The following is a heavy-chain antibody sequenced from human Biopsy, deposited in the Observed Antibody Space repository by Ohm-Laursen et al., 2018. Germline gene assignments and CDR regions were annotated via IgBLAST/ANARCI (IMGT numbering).Heavy chain of an antibody. J-gene: IGHJ5*02. V-gene: IGHV4-31*01. CDR3: ARGDYFDSNGYFWFDP. CDR1: GGSISSGGSY. CDR2: IFNSANT. D-gene: IGHD3-22*01. Sequence: SHTLSLTCTVSGGSISSGGSYWSWIRQPPGKGLEWIGYIFNSANTYYNQSLKNLITISGDTSKNQFSLKLNSVTAADTAVYYCARGDYFDSNGYFWFDPWGQGTLVTVSS.